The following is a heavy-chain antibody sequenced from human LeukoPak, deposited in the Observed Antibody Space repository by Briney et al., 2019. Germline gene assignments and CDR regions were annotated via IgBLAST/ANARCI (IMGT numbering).Heavy chain of an antibody. CDR3: ARLRIAAAAPDFDY. V-gene: IGHV4-4*09. Sequence: SETLSLTCTVSGGSISSYYWSWIRQPPGKGLEWIGYIYTSGSTNYNPSLKSRVTISVDTPKNQFSLKLSSVTAADTAVYYCARLRIAAAAPDFDYWGQGTLVTVSS. D-gene: IGHD6-13*01. J-gene: IGHJ4*02. CDR2: IYTSGST. CDR1: GGSISSYY.